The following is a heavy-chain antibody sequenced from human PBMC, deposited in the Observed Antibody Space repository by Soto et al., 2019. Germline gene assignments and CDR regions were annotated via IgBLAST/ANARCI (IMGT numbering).Heavy chain of an antibody. Sequence: EVQLVESGGGLVQPGGSLRLSCAASGFTFSNYWMHWVRQVPGKGLVWVARIKGDRSSTNYADSVKGRFTISRDNAQNTLFVQINSLTAEDTAVYSCARGIPGHYAFDVWGQGTMVTVSS. D-gene: IGHD1-1*01. J-gene: IGHJ3*01. CDR2: IKGDRSST. V-gene: IGHV3-74*01. CDR1: GFTFSNYW. CDR3: ARGIPGHYAFDV.